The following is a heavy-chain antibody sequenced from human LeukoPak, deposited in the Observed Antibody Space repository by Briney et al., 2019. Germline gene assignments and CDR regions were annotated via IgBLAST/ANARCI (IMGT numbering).Heavy chain of an antibody. CDR1: GFTFSSYA. V-gene: IGHV3-30*04. J-gene: IGHJ4*02. D-gene: IGHD1-26*01. Sequence: GGSLRLSCAASGFTFSSYAMHWVRQAPGKGLEWVAVISYGGSNKYYADSVKGRFTISRDNSKNTLYLQMNSLRAEDTAVYYCARIVGATMGDDYWGQGTLVTVSS. CDR3: ARIVGATMGDDY. CDR2: ISYGGSNK.